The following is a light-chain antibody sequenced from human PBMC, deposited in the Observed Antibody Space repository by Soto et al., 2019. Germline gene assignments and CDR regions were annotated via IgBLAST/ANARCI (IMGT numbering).Light chain of an antibody. CDR2: DAS. J-gene: IGKJ4*01. CDR1: QTVGSY. Sequence: EIVMTQSPATLSVSPGEKASLSCRASQTVGSYLGWYQQKPGQAPRLLIYDASNRATGIPDRFSGSGSGTDFTLTISRLEPEDFAVYYCQQYDNSPLTFGGGTKVDIK. V-gene: IGKV3-20*01. CDR3: QQYDNSPLT.